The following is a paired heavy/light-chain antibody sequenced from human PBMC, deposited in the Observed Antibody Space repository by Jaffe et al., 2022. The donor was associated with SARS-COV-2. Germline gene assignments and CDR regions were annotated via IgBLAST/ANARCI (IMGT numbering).Heavy chain of an antibody. V-gene: IGHV7-4-1*02. CDR2: MNTNTRNP. Sequence: QVQLVQSGSELKEPGASVKLSCKTSGYTFSSYAINWVRHAPGQGLEWMGWMNTNTRNPTYAQGFTGRFVFSMDTSVSTAYLQISSLKAEDTAVYYCARGYGGTSAAEYWGQGTLVTVSS. D-gene: IGHD6-13*01. J-gene: IGHJ4*02. CDR1: GYTFSSYA. CDR3: ARGYGGTSAAEY.
Light chain of an antibody. V-gene: IGKV1-17*01. CDR1: QGIRND. CDR3: LQHNSYPWT. CDR2: AAS. Sequence: DIQMTQSPSSLSASIGDRVTITCRASQGIRNDLGWYQQKPGKAPKRLIYAASSLQSGVPSRFSGSGSGTEFTLTISSLQPEDFATYYCLQHNSYPWTFGQGTKVDIK. J-gene: IGKJ1*01.